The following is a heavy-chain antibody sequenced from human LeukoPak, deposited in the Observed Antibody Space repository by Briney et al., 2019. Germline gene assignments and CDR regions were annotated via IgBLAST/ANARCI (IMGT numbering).Heavy chain of an antibody. Sequence: GGSLRLSCAASKFTFSTFSMSWVRQAPGKGLEWVSSISGSGGSTYYADSVKGRFTISRDNSKNTLYLQMNSLRAEDTAVYYCARRAGAYSHPYDYWGQGTLVTVS. V-gene: IGHV3-23*01. CDR1: KFTFSTFS. CDR3: ARRAGAYSHPYDY. CDR2: ISGSGGST. J-gene: IGHJ4*02. D-gene: IGHD4/OR15-4a*01.